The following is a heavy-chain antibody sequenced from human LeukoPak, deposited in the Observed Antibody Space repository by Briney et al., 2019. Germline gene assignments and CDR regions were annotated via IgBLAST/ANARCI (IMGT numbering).Heavy chain of an antibody. Sequence: ASVKVSRKASGYTFTSYGISWVRQAPRQGLEWMGWISAYNGNTNYAQELQGRVTMTTDTSTSTAYMELRGLRSDDTAVYYCARGPRRDGYHEFVGWGQGTLVTVSS. CDR2: ISAYNGNT. CDR3: ARGPRRDGYHEFVG. CDR1: GYTFTSYG. D-gene: IGHD5-24*01. J-gene: IGHJ4*02. V-gene: IGHV1-18*01.